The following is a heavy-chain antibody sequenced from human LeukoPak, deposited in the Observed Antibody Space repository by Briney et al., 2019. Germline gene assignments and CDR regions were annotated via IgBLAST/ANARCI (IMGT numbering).Heavy chain of an antibody. CDR3: ARDRFEGCSSTSCPTYYYYYYMDV. CDR1: GGSISSSSYY. CDR2: IYYSGST. Sequence: PSETLSLTCTVSGGSISSSSYYWGWIRQPPGKGLEWIGSIYYSGSTYHNPSLKSRVTISVDTSKNQFSLKLSSVTAADTAVYYCARDRFEGCSSTSCPTYYYYYYMDVWGKGTTVTVSS. V-gene: IGHV4-39*07. D-gene: IGHD2-2*01. J-gene: IGHJ6*03.